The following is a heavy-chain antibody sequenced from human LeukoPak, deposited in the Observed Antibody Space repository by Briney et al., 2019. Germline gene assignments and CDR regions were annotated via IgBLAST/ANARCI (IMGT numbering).Heavy chain of an antibody. Sequence: GGTLRLSCAASGFSFSSHGMSWVRQAPGKGLEWVSGIIGGAGGAYYADSVKGRFTISRDNAKNTLYLQMNSLRAEDTAVYYCAHGSMYQLDYWGQGTLVTVSS. CDR2: IIGGAGGA. D-gene: IGHD2-2*01. J-gene: IGHJ4*02. V-gene: IGHV3-23*01. CDR3: AHGSMYQLDY. CDR1: GFSFSSHG.